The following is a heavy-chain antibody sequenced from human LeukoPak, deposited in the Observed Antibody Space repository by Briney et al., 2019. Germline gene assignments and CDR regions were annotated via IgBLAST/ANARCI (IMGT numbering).Heavy chain of an antibody. Sequence: PGGSLRLSCAASGFTFSSFAMSWVHQAPGKGLEYVSAISSNGGGTYYANSVKGRFTISRDNSKNTLYLQVGSLRVEDMGVYYCARITEGYSYGGYFDYWGQGTLVTVSS. CDR3: ARITEGYSYGGYFDY. CDR2: ISSNGGGT. J-gene: IGHJ4*02. D-gene: IGHD5-18*01. CDR1: GFTFSSFA. V-gene: IGHV3-64*01.